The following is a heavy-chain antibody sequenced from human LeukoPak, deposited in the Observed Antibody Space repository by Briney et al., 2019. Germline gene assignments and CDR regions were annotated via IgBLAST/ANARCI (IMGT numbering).Heavy chain of an antibody. CDR1: GFTFSSYA. V-gene: IGHV3-23*01. Sequence: GGSLRLSCAASGFTFSSYAMSWVRQAPGKGLEWVSAISGSGGSTYYADSVKGRFTISRDNAKNSLYLQMNSLRAEDTAVYYCARDPPGIAVAAFDYWGQGTLVTVSS. CDR3: ARDPPGIAVAAFDY. J-gene: IGHJ4*02. CDR2: ISGSGGST. D-gene: IGHD6-19*01.